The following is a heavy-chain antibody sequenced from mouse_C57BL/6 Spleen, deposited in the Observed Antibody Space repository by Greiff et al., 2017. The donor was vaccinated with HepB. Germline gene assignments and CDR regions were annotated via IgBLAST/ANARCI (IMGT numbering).Heavy chain of an antibody. D-gene: IGHD1-1*01. CDR3: AKTLYYYGSSYNYFDY. Sequence: VQLQQSGAELMKPGASVKLSCKATGYTFTGYWIEWVKQRPGHGLEWIGEILPGSGSTNYNEKFKGKATFTADTYSNTAYMQLSSLTTEDSAIYYCAKTLYYYGSSYNYFDYWGQGTTLTVSS. J-gene: IGHJ2*01. CDR1: GYTFTGYW. CDR2: ILPGSGST. V-gene: IGHV1-9*01.